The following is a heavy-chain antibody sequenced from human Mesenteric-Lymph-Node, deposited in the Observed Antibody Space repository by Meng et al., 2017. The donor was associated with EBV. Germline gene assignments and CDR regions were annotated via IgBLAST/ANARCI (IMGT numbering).Heavy chain of an antibody. J-gene: IGHJ4*02. Sequence: QVQRVHSGPEVKKPGATVKVSCKASGYTYSIFGISWVRQAPGQGLEWLGWMSANNGNTIYAQKFQGRVIMTTDRSTSTAYMEVRSLTSDDTAVYYCARDSVTSPIDYWGQGTLVTVSS. D-gene: IGHD4-17*01. V-gene: IGHV1-18*01. CDR2: MSANNGNT. CDR1: GYTYSIFG. CDR3: ARDSVTSPIDY.